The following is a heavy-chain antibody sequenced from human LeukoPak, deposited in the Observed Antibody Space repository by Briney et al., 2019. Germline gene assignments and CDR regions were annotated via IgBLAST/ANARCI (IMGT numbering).Heavy chain of an antibody. Sequence: SETLSLTCAVYGGSFSGYYWSWIRQPPGKGLNGIGKINHIESTNNNPSLKIRVTISVDTSKNQFSLKLSSVTAADTAVYYCARGLKTLGASFYGARKGDYYYYYMDVWGKGTTVTASS. V-gene: IGHV4-34*01. CDR3: ARGLKTLGASFYGARKGDYYYYYMDV. D-gene: IGHD4-17*01. CDR1: GGSFSGYY. CDR2: INHIEST. J-gene: IGHJ6*03.